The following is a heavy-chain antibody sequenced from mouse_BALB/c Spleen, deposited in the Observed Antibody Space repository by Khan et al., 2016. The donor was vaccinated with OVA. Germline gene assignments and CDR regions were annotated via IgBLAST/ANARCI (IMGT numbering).Heavy chain of an antibody. CDR3: ARGGYDNQAMDY. D-gene: IGHD2-10*02. CDR1: GYIFTSYW. V-gene: IGHV1S132*01. J-gene: IGHJ4*01. Sequence: QVQLQQSGAELVRPGASVKLSCKTSGYIFTSYWIHWVKQRSGQGLEWIARIYPGTGSTYSTETFKGKATLTADKSSSTAYMPLRSRKSEDSAVDFCARGGYDNQAMDYGGQGTSV. CDR2: IYPGTGST.